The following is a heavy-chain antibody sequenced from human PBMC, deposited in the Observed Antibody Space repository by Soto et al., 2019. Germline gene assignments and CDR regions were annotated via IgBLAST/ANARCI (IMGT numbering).Heavy chain of an antibody. J-gene: IGHJ4*02. V-gene: IGHV3-23*01. D-gene: IGHD3-10*01. Sequence: EVQLLESGGGLVQPGGSLRLSCAASGFTFNNYAMTWVRQAPGKGLEWVSAISGGGDTTSYADSVKDRFTVSRDGSKNTRYLQMSSLRAEDTALYYCAKGRGGSGSLTPRVDFWGQGTLVTVSS. CDR1: GFTFNNYA. CDR3: AKGRGGSGSLTPRVDF. CDR2: ISGGGDTT.